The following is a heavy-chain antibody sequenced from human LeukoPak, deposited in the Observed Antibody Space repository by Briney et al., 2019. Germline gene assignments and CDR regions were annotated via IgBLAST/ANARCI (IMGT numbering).Heavy chain of an antibody. Sequence: GGSLRLSCAASGFTFSSYWMSWVRQAPGKGLEWVANIKKDGSEKYYVDSVKGRFTISRDNAKTSLYLQMNSLRAEDTAVYYCARDQGQWLARYVDYWGQGTLVTVSS. J-gene: IGHJ4*02. V-gene: IGHV3-7*01. D-gene: IGHD6-19*01. CDR3: ARDQGQWLARYVDY. CDR1: GFTFSSYW. CDR2: IKKDGSEK.